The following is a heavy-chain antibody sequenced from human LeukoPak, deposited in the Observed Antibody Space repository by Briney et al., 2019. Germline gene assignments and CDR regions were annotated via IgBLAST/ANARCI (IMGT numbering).Heavy chain of an antibody. CDR1: GYTFTGYY. CDR3: ARARTYGDYSAADY. J-gene: IGHJ4*02. CDR2: INPNSGGT. D-gene: IGHD4-17*01. Sequence: ASVKVSCKASGYTFTGYYMHWVRQAPGQGLEWTGWINPNSGGTNYAQKFQGRVTMTSDTSISTAYMELSRLRSDDTAVYYCARARTYGDYSAADYWGQGTLVTVSS. V-gene: IGHV1-2*02.